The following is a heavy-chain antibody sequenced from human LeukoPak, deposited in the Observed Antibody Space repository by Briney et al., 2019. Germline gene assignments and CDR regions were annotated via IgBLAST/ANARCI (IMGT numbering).Heavy chain of an antibody. V-gene: IGHV4-59*01. CDR2: IYYSGST. CDR1: GGSISSYY. Sequence: SETLSLTCTVPGGSISSYYWSWIRQPPGKGLEWIGYIYYSGSTNYNPSLKSRVTISVDTSKNQFSLKLSSVTAADTAVYYCAACGGDCYWTKYFQHWGQGTLVTVSS. J-gene: IGHJ1*01. CDR3: AACGGDCYWTKYFQH. D-gene: IGHD2-21*02.